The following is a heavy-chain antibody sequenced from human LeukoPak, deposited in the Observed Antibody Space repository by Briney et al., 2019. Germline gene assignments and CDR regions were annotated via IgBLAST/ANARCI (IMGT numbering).Heavy chain of an antibody. J-gene: IGHJ4*02. CDR2: IYSGGST. CDR1: GFTVSSNY. CDR3: AKVHVDTAMAFDY. V-gene: IGHV3-53*05. Sequence: PGGSLRLSCAASGFTVSSNYMSWVRQAPGKGLEWVSVIYSGGSTYYADSVKGRFTISRDNSKNTLYLQMNSLRAEDTAVYYCAKVHVDTAMAFDYWGQGPLVTVSS. D-gene: IGHD5-18*01.